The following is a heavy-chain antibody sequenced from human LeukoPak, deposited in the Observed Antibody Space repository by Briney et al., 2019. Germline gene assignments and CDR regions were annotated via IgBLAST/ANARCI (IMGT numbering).Heavy chain of an antibody. CDR3: AKARQLWLPFFDD. CDR1: GVILDDCA. CDR2: ISWSSGKI. Sequence: GGSLRLSCVASGVILDDCAMHWVRQAPGKGLEWVAGISWSSGKIGYADSVKGRFTVSRDNAKKSLYVQMNSLTTEDTALYYCAKARQLWLPFFDDWGQGAVVTVSS. V-gene: IGHV3-9*01. J-gene: IGHJ4*02. D-gene: IGHD5-18*01.